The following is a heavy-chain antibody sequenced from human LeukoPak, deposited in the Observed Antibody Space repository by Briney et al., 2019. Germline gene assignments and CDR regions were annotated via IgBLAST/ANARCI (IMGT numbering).Heavy chain of an antibody. D-gene: IGHD1-1*01. CDR3: AWHYNDH. CDR1: GFTFSGAY. CDR2: IKTKTEGETT. J-gene: IGHJ4*02. V-gene: IGHV3-15*01. Sequence: GGSLRLSCAASGFTFSGAYMSWVRQAPGKGPEWIGRIKTKTEGETTDYAEPVKGRFTISRDDSKHTLHLQMNSLKTEDTAVYYCAWHYNDHWGQGTVVTVSS.